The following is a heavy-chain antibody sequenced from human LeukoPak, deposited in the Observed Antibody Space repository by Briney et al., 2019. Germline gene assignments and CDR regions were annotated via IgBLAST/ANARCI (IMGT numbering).Heavy chain of an antibody. CDR3: ASTTLGYCSGGSCYSYYYYGMDV. J-gene: IGHJ6*02. Sequence: NPSETLSLTCTVSGGSISSSSYYWGWIRQPPGKGLEWIGSIYYSGSTYYNPSLKSRVTISVDTSKNQFSLKLSSVTAADTAVYYCASTTLGYCSGGSCYSYYYYGMDVWGQGTTVTVSS. D-gene: IGHD2-15*01. V-gene: IGHV4-39*01. CDR2: IYYSGST. CDR1: GGSISSSSYY.